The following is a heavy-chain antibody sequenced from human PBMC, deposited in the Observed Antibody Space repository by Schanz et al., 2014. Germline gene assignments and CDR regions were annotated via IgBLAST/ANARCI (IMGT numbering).Heavy chain of an antibody. CDR2: IGSSSTTM. Sequence: EVYLVESGGGLVQPGGSLRLSCAASGFTFFTYNMNWVRQAPGRGLEWISYIGSSSTTMYYADSVKGRFTISRDNSKNTLYLQMNSLRAEDTAVYYCAKVGLYYYGSGFDYWGQGTLVTVSS. CDR1: GFTFFTYN. CDR3: AKVGLYYYGSGFDY. V-gene: IGHV3-48*01. J-gene: IGHJ4*02. D-gene: IGHD3-10*01.